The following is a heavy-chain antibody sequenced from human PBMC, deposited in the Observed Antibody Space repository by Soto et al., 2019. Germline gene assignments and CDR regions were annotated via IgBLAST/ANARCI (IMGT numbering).Heavy chain of an antibody. CDR1: GGTFISYA. Sequence: QVQLVQSGAEVKKPGSSVKVSCKAYGGTFISYAISWVRQAPGQGLEWMGGIIPIFGTPNYAQKFQGRVRFGAEKSTTTAYRELSGLRSEDTAMYYGAGDPVRRNTRLVTWPDYYYGLDVWAKGPRSPSP. CDR2: IIPIFGTP. J-gene: IGHJ6*02. CDR3: AGDPVRRNTRLVTWPDYYYGLDV. V-gene: IGHV1-69*06. D-gene: IGHD3-16*02.